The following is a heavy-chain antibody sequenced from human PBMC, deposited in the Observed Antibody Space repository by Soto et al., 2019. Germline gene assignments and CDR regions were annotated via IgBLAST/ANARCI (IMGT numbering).Heavy chain of an antibody. CDR1: GGSFSGYY. J-gene: IGHJ4*02. CDR3: ARSHIVPRLFMYPYDY. Sequence: SETLSLTCAVYGGSFSGYYWSWIRQPPGKGLEWIGEINHSGSTNYNPSLKSRVTISVDTSKNQFSLKLSSVTAADTAAYYCARSHIVPRLFMYPYDYWGQGTLVTVSS. D-gene: IGHD5-12*01. CDR2: INHSGST. V-gene: IGHV4-34*01.